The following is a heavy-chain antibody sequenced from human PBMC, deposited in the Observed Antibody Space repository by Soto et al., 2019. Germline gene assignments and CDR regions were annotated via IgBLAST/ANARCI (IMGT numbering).Heavy chain of an antibody. CDR1: GYTFSNYG. J-gene: IGHJ4*02. Sequence: QVHLVQSGTEVKKPGASVKVSCNTSGYTFSNYGISWVRHAPGQGLEWVGWINAYNGNRKYAQNFQGRITLTAATSASTAYLDLRTLRSDDTDVYYCARSPNPYYSDFWGQGTLVTVSS. CDR3: ARSPNPYYSDF. V-gene: IGHV1-18*04. CDR2: INAYNGNR.